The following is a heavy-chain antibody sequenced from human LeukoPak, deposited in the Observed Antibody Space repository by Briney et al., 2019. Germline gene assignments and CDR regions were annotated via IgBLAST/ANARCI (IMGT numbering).Heavy chain of an antibody. J-gene: IGHJ4*02. V-gene: IGHV3-30*02. CDR2: IRYDGSNK. CDR1: GFTFSSHG. Sequence: GGSLRLSCAASGFTFSSHGMHWVRQTPAKGLEWVAFIRYDGSNKYYADSVKGRFIISRDNSKNTLFLQMNSLRPEDTAVYYCARAGDGYNFFDYWGQGTLVTVSS. CDR3: ARAGDGYNFFDY. D-gene: IGHD5-24*01.